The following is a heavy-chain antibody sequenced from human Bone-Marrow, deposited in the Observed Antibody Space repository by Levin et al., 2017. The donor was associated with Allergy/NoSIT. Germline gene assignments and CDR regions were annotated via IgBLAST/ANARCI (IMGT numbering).Heavy chain of an antibody. J-gene: IGHJ5*02. V-gene: IGHV3-48*01. Sequence: GGSLRLSCAGSGFILSRDSINWVRQAPGKGLEWLSYISSGVNTVYYSDSVKGRFTVSRDKAKNSLYLQMNSLRAEDTAVYYCARGAELDPWGQGTLVTVSS. CDR1: GFILSRDS. CDR2: ISSGVNTV. CDR3: ARGAELDP.